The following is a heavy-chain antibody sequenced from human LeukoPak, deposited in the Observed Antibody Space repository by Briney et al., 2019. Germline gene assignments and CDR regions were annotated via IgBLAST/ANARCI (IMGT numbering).Heavy chain of an antibody. CDR3: AETFLGDTAMVPPWIVEDFDY. J-gene: IGHJ4*02. V-gene: IGHV1-18*01. Sequence: ASVKVSCKASGYTFTTYGITWVRQAPGQGLEWMGWISGNNGNTKYAQKLQGRVTMTTDTSTSTAYMELSSLRSEDTAVYYCAETFLGDTAMVPPWIVEDFDYWGQGTLVTVSS. D-gene: IGHD5-18*01. CDR1: GYTFTTYG. CDR2: ISGNNGNT.